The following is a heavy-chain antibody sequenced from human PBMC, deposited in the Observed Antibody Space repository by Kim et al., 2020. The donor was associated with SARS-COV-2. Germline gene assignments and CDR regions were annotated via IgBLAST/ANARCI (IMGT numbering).Heavy chain of an antibody. CDR3: AKGSYGYGSGNYLDY. Sequence: DSVKGRFTISRDNSRNTLYLQMNSLRAEDTAVYYCAKGSYGYGSGNYLDYWGQGTLVTVSS. D-gene: IGHD6-19*01. V-gene: IGHV3-23*01. J-gene: IGHJ4*02.